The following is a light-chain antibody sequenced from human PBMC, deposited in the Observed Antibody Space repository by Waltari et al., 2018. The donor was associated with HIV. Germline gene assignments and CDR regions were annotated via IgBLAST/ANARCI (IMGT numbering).Light chain of an antibody. Sequence: NFMLTQPPSVSESPGKTVTISCTRSSGSIASNYVQWYQQRPGSAPTTVIYEDNQRPSVVPGRFSGSIDSSSNSASLTISGLTTEDEADFYCQAYDSSKGDWVFGGGTKLTVL. CDR1: SGSIASNY. CDR3: QAYDSSKGDWV. J-gene: IGLJ3*02. V-gene: IGLV6-57*03. CDR2: EDN.